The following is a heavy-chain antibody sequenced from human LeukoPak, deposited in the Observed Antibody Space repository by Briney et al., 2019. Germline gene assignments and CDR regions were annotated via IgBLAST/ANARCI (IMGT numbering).Heavy chain of an antibody. CDR2: IYHDGST. J-gene: IGHJ5*02. D-gene: IGHD5/OR15-5a*01. Sequence: SETLSLTCTVSGVSVSSGSYFWSWIRQPPGEGPQWIGYIYHDGSTNYSPSLRSRVSISVDTSKNQFSLKLSSVTTADTAVYFCATFFDFWFGPWGQGAQVTVSS. CDR1: GVSVSSGSYF. V-gene: IGHV4-61*01. CDR3: ATFFDFWFGP.